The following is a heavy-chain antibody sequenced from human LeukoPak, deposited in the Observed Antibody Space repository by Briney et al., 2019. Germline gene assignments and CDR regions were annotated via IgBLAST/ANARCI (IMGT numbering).Heavy chain of an antibody. V-gene: IGHV3-9*01. CDR2: ISWNSGSI. J-gene: IGHJ3*02. D-gene: IGHD4-17*01. CDR1: GFTFDDYA. Sequence: GGSLRLSCAASGFTFDDYAMHWVRQAPGQGLEWVSGISWNSGSIGYADSVKGRFTISRDNAKNSLYLQMNSLRAEDTALYYCAKDIIRWGTVTPDAFDIWGQGTMVTVSS. CDR3: AKDIIRWGTVTPDAFDI.